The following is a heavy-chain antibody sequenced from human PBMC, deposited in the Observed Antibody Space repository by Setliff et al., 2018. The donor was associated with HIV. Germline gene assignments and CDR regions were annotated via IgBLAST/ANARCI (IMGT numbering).Heavy chain of an antibody. J-gene: IGHJ4*02. CDR3: ARVGQWLSFDY. Sequence: GGSLRLSCAASGFIFSDYDIHWVRQAPGKGLEWVANIKPDGSDKVYADSVKGRFAISRDNAKNSLYLQMNSLRVEDTAVYYCARVGQWLSFDYWGQGALVTVSS. CDR2: IKPDGSDK. CDR1: GFIFSDYD. V-gene: IGHV3-7*01. D-gene: IGHD6-19*01.